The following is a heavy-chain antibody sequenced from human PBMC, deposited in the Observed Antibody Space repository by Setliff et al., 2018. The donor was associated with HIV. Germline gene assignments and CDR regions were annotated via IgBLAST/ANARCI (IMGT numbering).Heavy chain of an antibody. D-gene: IGHD3-22*01. V-gene: IGHV4-34*01. J-gene: IGHJ5*02. Sequence: SETLSLTCAVYGGSFSGYYWGWIRQPPGKGLEWIGEIHHSGITNYNPSLKSRVTKSIDTSKNQFSLKLSSVTAADTAVYYCARELRRFDTSDTAPHNWFDPWGQGTLVTVSS. CDR1: GGSFSGYY. CDR3: ARELRRFDTSDTAPHNWFDP. CDR2: IHHSGIT.